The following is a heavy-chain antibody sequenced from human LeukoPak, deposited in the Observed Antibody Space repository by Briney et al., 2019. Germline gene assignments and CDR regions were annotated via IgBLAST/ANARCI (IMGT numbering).Heavy chain of an antibody. CDR1: GYTFTDHY. Sequence: ASVKVSCKASGYTFTDHYVHWVRQTPGQGLEWMGWINPKSGDTNYAQKFQGRVTMIRDTSIVTAYMELSSLTSDDTGVYYCGVHWGSGYYFDLWGRGILVTVSS. CDR2: INPKSGDT. D-gene: IGHD7-27*01. V-gene: IGHV1-2*02. J-gene: IGHJ2*01. CDR3: GVHWGSGYYFDL.